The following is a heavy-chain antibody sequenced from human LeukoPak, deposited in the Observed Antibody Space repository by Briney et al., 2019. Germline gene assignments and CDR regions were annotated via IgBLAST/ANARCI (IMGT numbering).Heavy chain of an antibody. Sequence: GGSLRLSCAVSGFTFSSYDMNWVRQAPGKGLEWVSYNSSSGSTIYYADSVKGRFTISRDNAKNSMYLQMNSLRAEDTAVYYCARDAPTTVTTFYYYYYMDVWGKGTTVTVSS. V-gene: IGHV3-48*03. CDR1: GFTFSSYD. D-gene: IGHD4-17*01. CDR3: ARDAPTTVTTFYYYYYMDV. J-gene: IGHJ6*03. CDR2: NSSSGSTI.